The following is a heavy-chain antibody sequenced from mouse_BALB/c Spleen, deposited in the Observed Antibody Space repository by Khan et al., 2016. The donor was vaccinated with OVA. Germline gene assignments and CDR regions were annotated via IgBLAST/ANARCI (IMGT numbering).Heavy chain of an antibody. J-gene: IGHJ3*01. CDR3: ARKDYYDYDPFNY. CDR1: GYSITSEFA. Sequence: EVQLQESGPGLVKPSQSLSLTCTVTGYSITSEFAWNWIRQFPGNKLEWMGYISYSGNTRYNQSLKSLISINRDTSRNQFFLQLNSVTTEDTAKYYCARKDYYDYDPFNYWGQGTLVTVSA. D-gene: IGHD2-4*01. V-gene: IGHV3-2*02. CDR2: ISYSGNT.